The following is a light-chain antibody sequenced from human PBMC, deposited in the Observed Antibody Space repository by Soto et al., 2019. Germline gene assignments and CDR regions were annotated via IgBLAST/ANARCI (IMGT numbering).Light chain of an antibody. CDR1: SSNIGSNY. J-gene: IGLJ2*01. CDR2: SDN. CDR3: AAWDDSLSAVV. V-gene: IGLV1-47*01. Sequence: QSVLTQPPSASGTPGQRVTISCSGNSSNIGSNYVYWYQQLPGTAPKLLIYSDNQRPSGVPDRFSVSKSGASASLAISGLLSEDEAGYSCAAWDDSLSAVVFGGGTKLTVL.